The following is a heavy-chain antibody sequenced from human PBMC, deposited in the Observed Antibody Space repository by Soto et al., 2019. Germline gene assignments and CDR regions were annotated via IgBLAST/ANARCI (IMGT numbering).Heavy chain of an antibody. V-gene: IGHV4-61*01. CDR3: ARGTHYGDYTNWFDP. Sequence: PSETLSLTCTVSGGSVSRGSYYWSWIRQPPGKGLEWIGYIYYSGSTNYNPSLKSRVTISVDTSKNQFSLKLSSVTAADTALYYCARGTHYGDYTNWFDPWGQGTLVTVSS. D-gene: IGHD4-17*01. CDR2: IYYSGST. J-gene: IGHJ5*02. CDR1: GGSVSRGSYY.